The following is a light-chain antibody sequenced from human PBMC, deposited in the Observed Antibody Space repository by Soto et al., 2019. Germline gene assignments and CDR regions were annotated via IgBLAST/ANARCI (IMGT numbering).Light chain of an antibody. CDR1: QSISTW. CDR3: QQYNSYSVT. J-gene: IGKJ4*01. CDR2: DAS. V-gene: IGKV1-5*01. Sequence: DIQMTQSPSTLSASVGDRVTITCRASQSISTWLAWYQQKPGKAPKLLIYDASSLESGVPSTFSGSGSGTEFTLTISSVQPDDVATYYCQQYNSYSVTFGGGTKVENK.